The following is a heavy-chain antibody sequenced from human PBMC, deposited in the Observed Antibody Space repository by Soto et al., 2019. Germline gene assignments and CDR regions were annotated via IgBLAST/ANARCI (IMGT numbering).Heavy chain of an antibody. D-gene: IGHD2-15*01. Sequence: EVQLVESGGGLVQPGGSLRLSCAASEFTFDNSWMHWVRQVPGKGLEWVSRINNNGSTTTYEYAVMGRFTISRDNADNTVYLQMNSLRADETAVYYCVRWCYLKYGVDVGCQGASVSVSS. CDR2: INNNGSTT. CDR1: EFTFDNSW. J-gene: IGHJ6*02. CDR3: VRWCYLKYGVDV. V-gene: IGHV3-74*01.